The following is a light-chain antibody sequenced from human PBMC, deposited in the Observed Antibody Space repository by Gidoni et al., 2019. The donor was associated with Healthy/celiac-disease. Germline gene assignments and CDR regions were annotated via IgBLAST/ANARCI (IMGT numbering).Light chain of an antibody. CDR2: GAS. J-gene: IGKJ2*01. CDR1: QSVSSN. Sequence: EIVMTQSPATLSVSPGERATLSCRASQSVSSNLAWYQQKPGQAPRLLSYGASTRATGIPARFSGSGSGTEFTLTISSLQSEDFAVYYCQQYNNWPPRYTLXQXTKLEIK. V-gene: IGKV3-15*01. CDR3: QQYNNWPPRYT.